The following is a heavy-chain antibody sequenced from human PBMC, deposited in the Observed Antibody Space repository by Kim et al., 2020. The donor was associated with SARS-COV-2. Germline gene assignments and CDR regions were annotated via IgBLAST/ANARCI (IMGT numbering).Heavy chain of an antibody. CDR1: GFTFSSYA. CDR2: ISYDGSNK. CDR3: AREGRWGLTGGDLDAFDI. V-gene: IGHV3-30-3*01. J-gene: IGHJ3*02. Sequence: GGSLRLSCAASGFTFSSYAMHWVRQAPGKGLEWVAVISYDGSNKYYADPVKGRFTISRDNSKNTLYLQMNSLRAEDTAVYYCAREGRWGLTGGDLDAFDIGGQGTMVTVSS. D-gene: IGHD1-26*01.